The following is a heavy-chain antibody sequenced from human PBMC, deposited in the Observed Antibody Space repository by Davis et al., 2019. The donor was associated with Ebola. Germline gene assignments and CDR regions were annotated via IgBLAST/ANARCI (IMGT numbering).Heavy chain of an antibody. CDR3: ARGPAYSGIDY. Sequence: SETLSLTCAVYGGSFSGYYWSWIRQPPGKGLEWIGEINPSGSTNYNPSLKSRVTISVDTSKNQFSLKLSSVTAADTAVYYCARGPAYSGIDYWGQGTLVTVSS. V-gene: IGHV4-34*01. CDR1: GGSFSGYY. J-gene: IGHJ4*02. CDR2: INPSGST. D-gene: IGHD1-26*01.